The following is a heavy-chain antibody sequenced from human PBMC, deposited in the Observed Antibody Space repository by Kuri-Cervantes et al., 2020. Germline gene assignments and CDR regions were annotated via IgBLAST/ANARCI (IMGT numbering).Heavy chain of an antibody. CDR3: ARDSSHYYDSSGYYDY. Sequence: SETLSLTCTVSGGSISSYYWGWIRQPPGKGLEWIGRIYTSGSTNYNPSLKSRVTISVDTSKNQFSLKLSSVTAADTAVYYCARDSSHYYDSSGYYDYWGQGTLVTVSS. CDR1: GGSISSYY. V-gene: IGHV4-4*08. J-gene: IGHJ4*02. CDR2: IYTSGST. D-gene: IGHD3-22*01.